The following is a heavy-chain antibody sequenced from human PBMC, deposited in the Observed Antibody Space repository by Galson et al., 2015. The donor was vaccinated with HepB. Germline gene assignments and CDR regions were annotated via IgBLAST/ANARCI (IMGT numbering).Heavy chain of an antibody. D-gene: IGHD3-10*01. CDR3: AKDSLRDYFGSGTLWPFDV. CDR1: GFTFNNYV. J-gene: IGHJ3*01. V-gene: IGHV3-23*01. Sequence: LRLSCAASGFTFNNYVMNWVRQAPGRGLEWVSGISGSGGNTYYADSVKGRFTISRDNSKNALHLQMTSLRAEDTAVYYCAKDSLRDYFGSGTLWPFDVWGQGTVVTVSS. CDR2: ISGSGGNT.